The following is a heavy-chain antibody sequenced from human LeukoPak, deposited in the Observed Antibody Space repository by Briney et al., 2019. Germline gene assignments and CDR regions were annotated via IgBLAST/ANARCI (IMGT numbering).Heavy chain of an antibody. J-gene: IGHJ4*02. V-gene: IGHV3-49*04. CDR3: TRAKYQLLYLSDY. D-gene: IGHD2-2*02. CDR1: GFTFGDYA. Sequence: PGRSLRLSCTASGFTFGDYAMSWVRQAPGKGLEWVGFIRSKAYGGTTEYAASVKGRFTISRDDSKSIAYLKMNSLKTEDTAVYYCTRAKYQLLYLSDYWGQGTLVTVSS. CDR2: IRSKAYGGTT.